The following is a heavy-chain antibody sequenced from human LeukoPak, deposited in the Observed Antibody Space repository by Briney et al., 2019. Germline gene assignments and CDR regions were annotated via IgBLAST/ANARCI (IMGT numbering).Heavy chain of an antibody. CDR3: ARGPTILRLRGGYYFDY. V-gene: IGHV3-21*01. Sequence: GRSLRLSCAASGFTFSSYSMNWVRQAPGKGLEWVSSISSSSSYIYYADSVKGRFTISRDNAKNSLYLQMNSLRAEDTAVYYCARGPTILRLRGGYYFDYWGQGTLVTVSS. J-gene: IGHJ4*02. D-gene: IGHD3-3*01. CDR1: GFTFSSYS. CDR2: ISSSSSYI.